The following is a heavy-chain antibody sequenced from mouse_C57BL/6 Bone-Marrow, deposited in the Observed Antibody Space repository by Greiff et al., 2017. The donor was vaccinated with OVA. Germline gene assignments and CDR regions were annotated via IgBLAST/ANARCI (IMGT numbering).Heavy chain of an antibody. CDR1: GISITTGNYR. CDR3: ARVLLRYYAMDY. D-gene: IGHD1-1*01. Sequence: VQLQQSGPGLVKPSQTVFLTCTVTGISITTGNYRWSWIRQFPGNKLEWIGYIYYSGTITYNPSLTSRTTITRDTPKNQFFLEMNSLTAEDTATYYCARVLLRYYAMDYWGQGTSVTVSS. CDR2: IYYSGTI. J-gene: IGHJ4*01. V-gene: IGHV3-5*01.